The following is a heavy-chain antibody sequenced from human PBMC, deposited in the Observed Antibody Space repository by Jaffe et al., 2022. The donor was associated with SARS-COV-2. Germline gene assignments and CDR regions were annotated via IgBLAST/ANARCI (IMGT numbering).Heavy chain of an antibody. Sequence: EVQLVESGGGLVQPGGSLRLSCAASGFTFSSYWMSWVRQAPGKGLEWVANIKQDGSEKYYVDSVKGRFTISRDNAKNSLYLQMNSLRAEDTAVYYCARDWGNEIRYFDWLLPAFDYWGQGTLVTVSS. V-gene: IGHV3-7*01. CDR3: ARDWGNEIRYFDWLLPAFDY. D-gene: IGHD3-9*01. CDR1: GFTFSSYW. CDR2: IKQDGSEK. J-gene: IGHJ4*02.